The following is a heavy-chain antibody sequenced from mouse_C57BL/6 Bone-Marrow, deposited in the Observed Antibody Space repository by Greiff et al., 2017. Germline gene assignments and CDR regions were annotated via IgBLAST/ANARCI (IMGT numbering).Heavy chain of an antibody. J-gene: IGHJ4*01. V-gene: IGHV3-6*01. CDR1: GYSITSGYY. Sequence: EVKLQESGPGLVKPSQSLSLTCSVTGYSITSGYYWNWIRQLPGNKLEWMGYISYDGSNNYNPSLKNRISITRDTSKNQFFLKLNSVTTEDTATYYCAREEAMDYWGQGTSVTVSS. CDR3: AREEAMDY. CDR2: ISYDGSN.